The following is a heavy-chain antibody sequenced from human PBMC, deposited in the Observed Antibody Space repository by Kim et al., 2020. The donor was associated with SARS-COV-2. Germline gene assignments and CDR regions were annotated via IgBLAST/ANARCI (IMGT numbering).Heavy chain of an antibody. J-gene: IGHJ6*02. V-gene: IGHV2-5*02. CDR3: AHDGIAVAGTGDRYYGMDV. CDR2: IYWDDDK. CDR1: GFSLSTSGVG. Sequence: SGPTLVNPTQTLTLTCTFSGFSLSTSGVGVGWIRQPPGKALEWLALIYWDDDKRYSPSLKSRLTITKDTSKNQVVLTMTNMDPVDTATYYCAHDGIAVAGTGDRYYGMDVWGQGTTVTVSS. D-gene: IGHD6-19*01.